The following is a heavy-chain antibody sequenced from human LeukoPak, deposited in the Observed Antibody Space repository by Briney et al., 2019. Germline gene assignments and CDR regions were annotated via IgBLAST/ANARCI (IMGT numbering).Heavy chain of an antibody. J-gene: IGHJ3*02. D-gene: IGHD5-24*01. CDR1: GGSISSGGYY. CDR3: ARGGQGDGYSADEAFDI. CDR2: IYYSGST. V-gene: IGHV4-31*03. Sequence: PSETLSLTCTVSGGSISSGGYYWSWIRQHPGKGLEWIGYIYYSGSTYYNPSLKSRVTISVDTSKNQFSLQVNSVTPEDTAVYYCARGGQGDGYSADEAFDIWGQGTMVTVSS.